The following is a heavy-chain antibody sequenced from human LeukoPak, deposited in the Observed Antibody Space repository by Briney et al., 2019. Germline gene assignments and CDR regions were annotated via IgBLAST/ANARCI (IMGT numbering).Heavy chain of an antibody. D-gene: IGHD2-15*01. CDR1: GFTFSNYG. Sequence: GGSLRLSCETSGFTFSNYGMHWVRQTPGKGLEWVAAIWHDGSNIFYADSVKGRFTISRDNSKNTLFLLMNSLRAEDTALYYCAREIVGEGNFDCWGQGTLVTVSS. J-gene: IGHJ4*02. CDR3: AREIVGEGNFDC. CDR2: IWHDGSNI. V-gene: IGHV3-33*01.